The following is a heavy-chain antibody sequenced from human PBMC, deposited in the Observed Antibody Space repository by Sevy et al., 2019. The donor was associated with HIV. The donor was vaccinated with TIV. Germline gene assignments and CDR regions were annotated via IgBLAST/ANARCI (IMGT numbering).Heavy chain of an antibody. Sequence: GGSLRLSCAASGFIFSNFAMHWVRQAPGKGLEWVAVTSYDGSHKYYADSVKGRFTVSRDSSRNILSLEMNSLRRDDTALYYCARGENNDEFFQYWGQGTLVTVSS. CDR1: GFIFSNFA. D-gene: IGHD1-26*01. CDR3: ARGENNDEFFQY. J-gene: IGHJ1*01. V-gene: IGHV3-30*04. CDR2: TSYDGSHK.